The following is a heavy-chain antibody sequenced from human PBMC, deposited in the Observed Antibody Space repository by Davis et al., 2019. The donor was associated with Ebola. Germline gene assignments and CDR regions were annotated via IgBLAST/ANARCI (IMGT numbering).Heavy chain of an antibody. D-gene: IGHD3-10*01. Sequence: SETLSLTCTVSGGSISSYYWGWIRQPPGKGLEWIGSIYYSGSTYYNPSLKSRVTISEDTSNNQFSLKLTSMTAADTAVYFCARGRGRGFDSWGQGTLVTVSS. CDR3: ARGRGRGFDS. J-gene: IGHJ4*02. CDR2: IYYSGST. CDR1: GGSISSYY. V-gene: IGHV4-39*07.